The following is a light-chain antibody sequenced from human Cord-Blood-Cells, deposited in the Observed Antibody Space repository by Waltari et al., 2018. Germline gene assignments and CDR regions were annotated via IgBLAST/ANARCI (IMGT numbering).Light chain of an antibody. CDR1: SSNIGSNY. CDR3: AAWDDSLSGRV. J-gene: IGLJ3*02. CDR2: RNN. V-gene: IGLV1-47*01. Sequence: QSVLTQPPSASGTPGQRVTISCSGSSSNIGSNYVYWYQQLPGMAPKLLIYRNNPRPPGVPDRFSGSKSGTSASLAISGLRSEDEADYYCAAWDDSLSGRVFGGGTKLTVL.